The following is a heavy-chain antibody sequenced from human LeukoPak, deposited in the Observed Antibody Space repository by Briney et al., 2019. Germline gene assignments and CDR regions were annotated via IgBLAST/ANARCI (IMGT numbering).Heavy chain of an antibody. Sequence: PGGSLRLSRAASGFTFRNYAMTWVPQASGKGLESVSVISGTGGSTYYADSVKGRFTISRDNSENTLYLQMNSLRVEDAAVYYCAKGHADYGTGFDLWGQGTLVTVSS. CDR2: ISGTGGST. CDR1: GFTFRNYA. V-gene: IGHV3-23*01. D-gene: IGHD4-17*01. CDR3: AKGHADYGTGFDL. J-gene: IGHJ5*02.